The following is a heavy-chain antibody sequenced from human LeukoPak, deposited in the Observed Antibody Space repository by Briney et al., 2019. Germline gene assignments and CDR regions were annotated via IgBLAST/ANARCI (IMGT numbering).Heavy chain of an antibody. V-gene: IGHV1-24*01. CDR2: FDPEDGET. D-gene: IGHD3-10*01. J-gene: IGHJ4*02. CDR3: AREPLNLWFGELLYVGGFDY. Sequence: ASVTVSCTVSGYTLTELSMHWVRQAPGKGLEWMGGFDPEDGETIYAQKFQGRVTMTEDTSTDTAYMELSSLRSEDTAVYYCAREPLNLWFGELLYVGGFDYWGQGTLVTVSS. CDR1: GYTLTELS.